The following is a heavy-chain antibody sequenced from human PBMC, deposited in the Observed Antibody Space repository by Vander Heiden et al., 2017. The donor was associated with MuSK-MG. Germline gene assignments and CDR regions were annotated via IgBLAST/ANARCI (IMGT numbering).Heavy chain of an antibody. J-gene: IGHJ4*02. Sequence: QLQLQESGPRLVKPSETLSLTCTVSAGSISSYYWSWSWPPPGTGQERMGYSYYRGRTNYDPSLKRRGTITVDTSKNQFSPKLSSVTAADTAVYYCARAHDYGDCLPPVPFFDYWGQGTLVTVSS. CDR1: AGSISSYY. CDR2: SYYRGRT. V-gene: IGHV4-59*01. CDR3: ARAHDYGDCLPPVPFFDY. D-gene: IGHD4-17*01.